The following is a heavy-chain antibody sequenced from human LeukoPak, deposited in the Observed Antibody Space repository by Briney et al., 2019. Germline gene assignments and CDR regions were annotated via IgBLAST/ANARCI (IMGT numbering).Heavy chain of an antibody. CDR3: ATDHSMANTAWWFDP. D-gene: IGHD5-24*01. CDR2: INPSGTGT. CDR1: GYTITNNY. Sequence: ASVKLSCKASGYTITNNYMHWVRQAPRQGLEWMGVINPSGTGTSYAQKVQGRITMSRSTSKSIVYMELSSLRSEETAFYYCATDHSMANTAWWFDPWGQGTLVTVSS. V-gene: IGHV1-46*01. J-gene: IGHJ5*02.